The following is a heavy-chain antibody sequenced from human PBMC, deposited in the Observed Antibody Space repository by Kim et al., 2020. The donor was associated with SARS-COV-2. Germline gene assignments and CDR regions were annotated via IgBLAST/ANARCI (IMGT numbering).Heavy chain of an antibody. CDR2: IKQDGSEK. CDR1: GFTFSSYW. CDR3: AREGRLGTIFGVVRKPDYFDY. Sequence: GGSLRLSCAASGFTFSSYWMSWVRQAPGKGLEWVANIKQDGSEKYYVDSVKGRFTISRDNAKNSLYLQMNSLRAEDTAVYYCAREGRLGTIFGVVRKPDYFDYWGQGTLVTVSS. D-gene: IGHD3-3*01. J-gene: IGHJ4*02. V-gene: IGHV3-7*03.